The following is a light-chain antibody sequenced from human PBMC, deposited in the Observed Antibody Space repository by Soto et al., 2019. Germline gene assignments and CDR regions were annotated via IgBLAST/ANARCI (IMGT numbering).Light chain of an antibody. CDR3: QQRSNWPRT. CDR2: HAS. Sequence: EIVLTQSPATLSLSPGERATLSCRASQSVGSYLSWYQQKLGQAPRLLIYHASNRATGIPARFSGSGSGTDFTLTISSLEPEDFAVYYCQQRSNWPRTFGQGTKVEIK. CDR1: QSVGSY. V-gene: IGKV3-11*01. J-gene: IGKJ1*01.